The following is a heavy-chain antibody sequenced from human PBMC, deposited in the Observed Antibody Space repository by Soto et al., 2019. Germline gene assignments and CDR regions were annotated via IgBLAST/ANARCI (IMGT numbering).Heavy chain of an antibody. J-gene: IGHJ1*01. D-gene: IGHD2-21*02. CDR3: ARESAYCGGDCYSYFQH. CDR2: INPSGGST. Sequence: ASVKVSCKASGYTFTSYYMHWVRQAPGQGLEWMGIINPSGGSTSYAQKFQGRVTMTRDTSTSTVYMELSSLRSEDTAVYYCARESAYCGGDCYSYFQHWGQGTLVTVSS. CDR1: GYTFTSYY. V-gene: IGHV1-46*01.